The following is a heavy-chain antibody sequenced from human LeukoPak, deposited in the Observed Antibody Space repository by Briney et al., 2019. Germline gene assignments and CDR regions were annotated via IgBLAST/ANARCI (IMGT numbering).Heavy chain of an antibody. Sequence: GASVKVSCKASGYTFTGYYMHWVRQAPGQGLEWMGWINPNSGGTNYAQKFQGRVTMTRDTSISTAYMELSRLRSDDTAVYYCARELVGYSSSPSGCWGQGTLVTVSS. CDR1: GYTFTGYY. J-gene: IGHJ4*02. D-gene: IGHD6-13*01. CDR3: ARELVGYSSSPSGC. V-gene: IGHV1-2*02. CDR2: INPNSGGT.